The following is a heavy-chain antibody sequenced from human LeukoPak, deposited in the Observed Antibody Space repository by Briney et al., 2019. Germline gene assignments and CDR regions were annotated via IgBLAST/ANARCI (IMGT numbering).Heavy chain of an antibody. D-gene: IGHD2-15*01. J-gene: IGHJ4*02. CDR3: AGGYCSGGSCYSASY. V-gene: IGHV4-59*01. Sequence: SETLSLTCTVSGGSISSYYWSWIRQPPGKGLEWIGYIYYSGSTNYNPSLKSRVTISVDTSKNQFPLKLSSVTAADTAVYYCAGGYCSGGSCYSASYWGQGTLVTVSS. CDR2: IYYSGST. CDR1: GGSISSYY.